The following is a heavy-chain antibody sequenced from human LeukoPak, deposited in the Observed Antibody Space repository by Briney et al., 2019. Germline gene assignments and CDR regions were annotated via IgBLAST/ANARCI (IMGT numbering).Heavy chain of an antibody. D-gene: IGHD4-11*01. CDR3: ARAGLQSFDY. J-gene: IGHJ4*02. CDR1: GFTFSNAW. CDR2: ISYDGSNK. V-gene: IGHV3-30-3*01. Sequence: PGGSLRLSCAASGFTFSNAWMSWVRQAPGKGLEGVAVISYDGSNKYYADSVKGRFTISRDNSKNTLYLQMNSLRAEDTAVYYCARAGLQSFDYWGQGTLVTVSS.